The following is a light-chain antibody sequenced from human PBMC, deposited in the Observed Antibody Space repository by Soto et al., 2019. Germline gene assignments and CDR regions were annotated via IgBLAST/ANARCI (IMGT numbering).Light chain of an antibody. CDR2: EVS. J-gene: IGLJ1*01. CDR3: SSYVTNNTGV. Sequence: QSALTQPPSVSGSPGQSVTISCNGTSSDIGSYNRVSWYQQPPGTAPKLMIYEVSNRPSGVPDRFSGSKSGNTASLTISGLQAEDEGDYYCSSYVTNNTGVFGTGTKLTVL. CDR1: SSDIGSYNR. V-gene: IGLV2-18*02.